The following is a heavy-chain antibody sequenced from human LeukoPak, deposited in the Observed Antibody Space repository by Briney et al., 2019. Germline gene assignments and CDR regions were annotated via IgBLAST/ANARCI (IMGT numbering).Heavy chain of an antibody. CDR3: ARRGESASYGDYRFDY. V-gene: IGHV3-23*01. CDR1: GFTFSNYA. Sequence: GGSLRLSCAASGFTFSNYAMSWVRQAPGRGLEWVSAISGSSGLTYYADSVKGRFTISRDNSKNTLFLQMNSLRAEDTAVYYCARRGESASYGDYRFDYWGQGTLVTVSS. CDR2: ISGSSGLT. D-gene: IGHD4-17*01. J-gene: IGHJ4*02.